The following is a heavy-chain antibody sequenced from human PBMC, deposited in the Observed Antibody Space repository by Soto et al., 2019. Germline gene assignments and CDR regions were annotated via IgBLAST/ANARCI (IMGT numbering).Heavy chain of an antibody. CDR3: ATEHIVVVTAIPGYFEY. Sequence: RLSCAASGFTFSSYWMSWVRQAPGKGLEWVANIKQDGSEKYYVDSVKGRFTISRDNAKNSLYLQMNSLRAEDTAVYYCATEHIVVVTAIPGYFEYWGQGTLVTVSS. J-gene: IGHJ4*02. CDR1: GFTFSSYW. V-gene: IGHV3-7*01. D-gene: IGHD2-21*02. CDR2: IKQDGSEK.